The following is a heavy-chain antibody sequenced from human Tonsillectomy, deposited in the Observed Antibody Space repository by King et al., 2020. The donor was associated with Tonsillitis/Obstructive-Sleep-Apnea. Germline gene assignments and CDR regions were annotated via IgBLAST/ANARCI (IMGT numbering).Heavy chain of an antibody. J-gene: IGHJ6*03. Sequence: LVESGGGLVQPGRSLRLSCAASGFTFDDYAMHWVRQAPGKGLEWVSGISWNSGSIGYADSVKGRFTISRDNAKNSLYLQMNSLRAEDTALYYCAKNRRVNSFHYYYYMDVWGKGTTVTVSS. CDR2: ISWNSGSI. CDR1: GFTFDDYA. CDR3: AKNRRVNSFHYYYYMDV. D-gene: IGHD1/OR15-1a*01. V-gene: IGHV3-9*01.